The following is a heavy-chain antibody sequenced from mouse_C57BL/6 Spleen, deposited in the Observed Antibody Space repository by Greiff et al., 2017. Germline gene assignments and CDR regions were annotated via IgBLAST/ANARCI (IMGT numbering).Heavy chain of an antibody. CDR3: ARSNYYGSSYDAMDY. CDR2: INPNYGTT. V-gene: IGHV1-39*01. CDR1: GYSFTDYN. D-gene: IGHD1-1*01. Sequence: EVQLQESGPELVKPGASVKISCKASGYSFTDYNMNWVKQRNGKSLEWIGVINPNYGTTSYNQKFKGKATLTVDQSSSTAYMQLNSLTSEDSAVYYCARSNYYGSSYDAMDYWGQGTSVTVSS. J-gene: IGHJ4*01.